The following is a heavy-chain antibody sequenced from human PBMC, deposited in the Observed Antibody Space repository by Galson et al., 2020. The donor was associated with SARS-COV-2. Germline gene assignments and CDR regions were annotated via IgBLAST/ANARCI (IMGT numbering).Heavy chain of an antibody. CDR3: ARGEGITIFGVVIIGAFDI. CDR2: INSSGST. Sequence: SETLSLTCAVYGGSFSGYYWSWIRQPPGKGLEWIGEINSSGSTNYNPSLKSRVTISVDTSKNQFSLKLSSVTAADTAVYYCARGEGITIFGVVIIGAFDIWGQGTMVTVSS. J-gene: IGHJ3*02. D-gene: IGHD3-3*01. CDR1: GGSFSGYY. V-gene: IGHV4-34*01.